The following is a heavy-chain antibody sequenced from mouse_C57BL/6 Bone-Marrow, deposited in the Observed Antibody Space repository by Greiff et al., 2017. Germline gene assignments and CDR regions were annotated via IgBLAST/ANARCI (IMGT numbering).Heavy chain of an antibody. CDR3: AKDSSGYVWCAY. Sequence: VQLQQSGAELARPGASVQLSCKASGYTFTSYGISWVKQRTGQGLEWIGEIYPRSGNTYYNEKFKGKATLTADKSSSTAYMELRSLTSEDSAVYFCAKDSSGYVWCAYWGQGTLVTVSA. D-gene: IGHD3-2*02. CDR1: GYTFTSYG. J-gene: IGHJ3*01. CDR2: IYPRSGNT. V-gene: IGHV1-81*01.